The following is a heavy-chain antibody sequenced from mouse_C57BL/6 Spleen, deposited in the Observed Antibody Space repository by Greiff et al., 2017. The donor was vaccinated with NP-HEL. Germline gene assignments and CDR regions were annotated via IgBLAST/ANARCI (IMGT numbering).Heavy chain of an antibody. CDR1: GYAFSSSW. Sequence: VQLQQSGPELVKPGASVKISCKASGYAFSSSWMNWVKQRPGKGLEWIGRIYPGDGDTNYNGKFKGKATLTADKSSSTAYMQLSSLTSEDSAVYFCAREGGTGPWFAYWGQGTLVTVSA. V-gene: IGHV1-82*01. CDR3: AREGGTGPWFAY. CDR2: IYPGDGDT. D-gene: IGHD4-1*01. J-gene: IGHJ3*01.